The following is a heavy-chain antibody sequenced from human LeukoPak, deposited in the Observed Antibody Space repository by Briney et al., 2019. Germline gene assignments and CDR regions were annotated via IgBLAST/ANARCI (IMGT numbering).Heavy chain of an antibody. J-gene: IGHJ4*02. Sequence: PGGSLRLSCVASGFTFSSSWMSWVRQGPGQGPEWVANMNKDGSRKYYVDSVKGRFTISRDNAKNSLFLQMNGLRDEDTAVYYCTRDSQGSGTYSTDHWGQGTLVTVSS. V-gene: IGHV3-7*01. D-gene: IGHD3-10*01. CDR2: MNKDGSRK. CDR1: GFTFSSSW. CDR3: TRDSQGSGTYSTDH.